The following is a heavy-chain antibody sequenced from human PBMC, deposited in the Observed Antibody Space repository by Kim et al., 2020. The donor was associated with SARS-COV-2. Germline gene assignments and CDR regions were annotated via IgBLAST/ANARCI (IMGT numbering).Heavy chain of an antibody. J-gene: IGHJ4*02. D-gene: IGHD5-12*01. Sequence: GGSLRLSCAASGFTFSSCAMNWARQAPGKGLEWVSTASGSGSSTYYADSVKGRFTISRDNSKNTLYLQMNSLRAEDTAGYYCAKDFLGYDRRIDYWRQGT. CDR2: ASGSGSST. V-gene: IGHV3-23*01. CDR3: AKDFLGYDRRIDY. CDR1: GFTFSSCA.